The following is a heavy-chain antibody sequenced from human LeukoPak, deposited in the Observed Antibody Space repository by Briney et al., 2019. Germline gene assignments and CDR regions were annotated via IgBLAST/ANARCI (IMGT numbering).Heavy chain of an antibody. J-gene: IGHJ4*02. CDR2: ISSSGSTI. D-gene: IGHD4-17*01. V-gene: IGHV3-48*03. CDR1: GFTFSSYE. CDR3: ASLHGDYVY. Sequence: GGSLRLSCAASGFTFSSYEMNWVRQAPGKGLEWVSYISSSGSTIYYADSVKGRFTISRDNTKSSLYLQMNSLKVEDTAVYYCASLHGDYVYWGQGTLVTVSS.